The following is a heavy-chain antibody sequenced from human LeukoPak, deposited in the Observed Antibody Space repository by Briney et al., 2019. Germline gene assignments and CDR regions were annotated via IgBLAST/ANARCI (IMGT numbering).Heavy chain of an antibody. V-gene: IGHV4-34*01. D-gene: IGHD1-14*01. CDR3: ARRRTGTDDRFDP. J-gene: IGHJ5*02. CDR1: GGSFSGYY. CDR2: INHSGST. Sequence: SETLSLTCAVYGGSFSGYYWSWIRQPPGKGLEWIGEINHSGSTNYNPSLKSRVTISVDTSKNQFSLKLSSVTAADTAVYYCARRRTGTDDRFDPWGQGTLVTVSS.